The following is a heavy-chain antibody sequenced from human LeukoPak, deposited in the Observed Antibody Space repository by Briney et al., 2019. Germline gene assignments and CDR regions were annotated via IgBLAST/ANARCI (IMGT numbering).Heavy chain of an antibody. CDR2: SSSGSTI. CDR1: GFTFSIYE. D-gene: IGHD4/OR15-4a*01. Sequence: PGGSLRLSCAASGFTFSIYEMNWVRQAPGKGLEWVSSSSGSTIYYADSVKGRFTISRDNSKNTLYLQMNSLRAEDTAVYYCARRAGAYSHPYDYWGQGTLVTVSS. J-gene: IGHJ4*02. V-gene: IGHV3-48*03. CDR3: ARRAGAYSHPYDY.